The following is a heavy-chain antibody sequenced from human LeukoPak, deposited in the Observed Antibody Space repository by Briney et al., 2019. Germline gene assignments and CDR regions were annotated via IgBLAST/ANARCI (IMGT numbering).Heavy chain of an antibody. CDR1: GGSFSGYY. CDR3: ARARIVVVPAPRFDP. Sequence: SETLSLTCTVYGGSFSGYYWSWIRQPPGKGLEWIGEINHSGSTNYNPSLKSRVTISVDTSKNQFSLKLSSVTAADTAVYYCARARIVVVPAPRFDPWGQGTLVTVSS. CDR2: INHSGST. J-gene: IGHJ5*02. V-gene: IGHV4-34*01. D-gene: IGHD2-2*01.